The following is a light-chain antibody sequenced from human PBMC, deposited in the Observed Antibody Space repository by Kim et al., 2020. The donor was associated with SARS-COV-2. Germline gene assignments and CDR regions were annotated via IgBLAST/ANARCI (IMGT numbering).Light chain of an antibody. CDR2: EVS. J-gene: IGLJ3*02. Sequence: QSALTQPASVSGSPGQSITISCTGTSSDVGHHNYVSWYQQHPGKAPKLMIYEVSNRPSGVSNRFSGSKSGNTASLTISGLQAEDEADYHCTSYTSSSTWVFGGGTQLTVL. V-gene: IGLV2-14*01. CDR1: SSDVGHHNY. CDR3: TSYTSSSTWV.